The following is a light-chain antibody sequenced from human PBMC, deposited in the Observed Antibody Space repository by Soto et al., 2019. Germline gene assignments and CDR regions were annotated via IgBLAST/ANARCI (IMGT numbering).Light chain of an antibody. CDR2: AAS. J-gene: IGKJ1*01. CDR1: QSVSSRY. Sequence: DIVLTQSQGTLSLSPGERATLSCRASQSVSSRYLAWYQQKPGEAPRLLIYAASSRSTGIPDRFSGSGSGTDFTLTISRLEPEDFAVYYCQQYGSSPTFGQGTKVEIK. CDR3: QQYGSSPT. V-gene: IGKV3-20*01.